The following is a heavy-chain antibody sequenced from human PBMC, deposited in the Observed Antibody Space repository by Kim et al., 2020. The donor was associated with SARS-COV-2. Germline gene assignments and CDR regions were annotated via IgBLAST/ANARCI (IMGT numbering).Heavy chain of an antibody. Sequence: GESLKISCQGSGYTFTTYWIGWVRQMPGKGLEWMGVIYPGDSDTVYSPSLQGQVTMSADKSINTVYLQWDSLKASDTAMYFCARQGPTTPYGGTFDYWGQGTLVTVSS. CDR2: IYPGDSDT. J-gene: IGHJ4*02. D-gene: IGHD1-26*01. V-gene: IGHV5-51*01. CDR1: GYTFTTYW. CDR3: ARQGPTTPYGGTFDY.